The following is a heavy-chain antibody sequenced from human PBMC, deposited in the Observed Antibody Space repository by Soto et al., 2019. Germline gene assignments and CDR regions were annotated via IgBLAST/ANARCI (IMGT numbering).Heavy chain of an antibody. CDR3: VGTARPGHYYYMDV. D-gene: IGHD7-27*01. CDR2: ISGSGGST. CDR1: GFTFSSYA. Sequence: GGSLRLSCAASGFTFSSYAMSWVRQAPGKGLEWVSAISGSGGSTYYADSVKGRFTISRDNSKNTLYLQMNSLRAEDTAVYYCVGTARPGHYYYMDVWGKGTTVTVSS. V-gene: IGHV3-23*01. J-gene: IGHJ6*03.